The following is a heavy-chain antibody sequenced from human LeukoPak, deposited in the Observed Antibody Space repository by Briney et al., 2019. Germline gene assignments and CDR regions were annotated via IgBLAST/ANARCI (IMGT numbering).Heavy chain of an antibody. CDR3: TKSDYDFWSALDY. Sequence: GGSLRLSCAASGFTFSSYAMSWVRQAPGKGLEWVSAISGSGGSTYYADSVKGRFTISRDNSKNTLYLQMNSLRAEDTAVYYCTKSDYDFWSALDYWGQGTLVTVSS. CDR1: GFTFSSYA. D-gene: IGHD3-3*01. V-gene: IGHV3-23*01. CDR2: ISGSGGST. J-gene: IGHJ4*02.